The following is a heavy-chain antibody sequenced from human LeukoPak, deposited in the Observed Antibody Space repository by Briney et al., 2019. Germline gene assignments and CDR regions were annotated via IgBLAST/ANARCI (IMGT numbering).Heavy chain of an antibody. CDR1: GFTFTSYA. CDR3: AKDAFSYNGVFDPSDI. D-gene: IGHD3-3*01. Sequence: GGSLRLSCAASGFTFTSYAMHWVRQAPGKGLEWVAVISYDGSGQYYADSVKGRFTISRDNSKNTLYLQMNSLRAEDTAVYYCAKDAFSYNGVFDPSDIWGQGTMVTVSS. V-gene: IGHV3-30-3*01. J-gene: IGHJ3*02. CDR2: ISYDGSGQ.